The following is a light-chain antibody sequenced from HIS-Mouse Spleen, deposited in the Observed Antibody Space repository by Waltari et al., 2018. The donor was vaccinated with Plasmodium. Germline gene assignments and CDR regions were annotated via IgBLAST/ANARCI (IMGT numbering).Light chain of an antibody. V-gene: IGLV2-8*01. Sequence: QSALTQPPSASGSPGQSVTISCTGTRLDVGGYNSVSLYQQHPGKAPKLMIYEVSKRPSGVPDRFSGSKSGNTASLTVSGLQAEDEADYYCSSYAGSNNLVFGGGTKLTVL. J-gene: IGLJ2*01. CDR1: RLDVGGYNS. CDR2: EVS. CDR3: SSYAGSNNLV.